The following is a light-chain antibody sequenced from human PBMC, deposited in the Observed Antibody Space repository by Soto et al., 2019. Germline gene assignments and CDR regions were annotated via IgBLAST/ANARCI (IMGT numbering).Light chain of an antibody. V-gene: IGLV2-14*01. CDR3: SSYKTSSTRV. Sequence: QSVLTQPASVSGSPGQSIAISCTGSSSDVGIYNYVSWYQQHPGKVPKLIIYEVTNRPSGVSNRFSGSKSGNTASLTISGLQAEDEADYYCSSYKTSSTRVFGTGTNVTVL. J-gene: IGLJ1*01. CDR2: EVT. CDR1: SSDVGIYNY.